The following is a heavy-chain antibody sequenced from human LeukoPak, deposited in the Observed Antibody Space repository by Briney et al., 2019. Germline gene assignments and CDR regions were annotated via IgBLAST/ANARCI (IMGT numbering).Heavy chain of an antibody. CDR2: ISSSGSTI. V-gene: IGHV3-48*03. CDR3: AREREDTAAYDY. CDR1: GFTFSSYE. D-gene: IGHD5-18*01. J-gene: IGHJ4*02. Sequence: GGSLRLSCAASGFTFSSYEMNWVRQAPGKGLEWVSYISSSGSTIYYADSVKGRFTISRDNAKNSLYLQMNSLRAEDTAVYCCAREREDTAAYDYWGQGTLVTVSS.